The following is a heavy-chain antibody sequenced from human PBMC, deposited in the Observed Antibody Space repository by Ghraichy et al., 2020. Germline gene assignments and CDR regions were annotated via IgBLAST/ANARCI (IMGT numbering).Heavy chain of an antibody. CDR2: TSYDGSNK. J-gene: IGHJ6*02. D-gene: IGHD3-22*01. CDR1: GFTFSRYG. CDR3: AKERDTSGYYSFRGDYYGIDV. V-gene: IGHV3-30*18. Sequence: GESLNISCAASGFTFSRYGMHWVRQAPGKGLEWVAVTSYDGSNKFYGGSVQGRFTISRDNSKNTLYLQMNYLRPEDTAVYYCAKERDTSGYYSFRGDYYGIDVWGQGTTVTVSS.